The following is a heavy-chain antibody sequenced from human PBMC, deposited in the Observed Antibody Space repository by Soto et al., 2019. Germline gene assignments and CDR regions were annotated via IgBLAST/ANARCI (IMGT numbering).Heavy chain of an antibody. CDR1: GFTFSSYA. J-gene: IGHJ4*02. D-gene: IGHD3-9*01. Sequence: QVQLVESGGGVVQPGRSLRLSCAASGFTFSSYAMHWVRQAPGKGLEWVAVISYDGSNKYYADSVKGRFTISRDSSKNTLYLQMNSLRAEDTAVYYCARSQYYDILTGYPRLDYWGQGTLVTVSS. CDR2: ISYDGSNK. CDR3: ARSQYYDILTGYPRLDY. V-gene: IGHV3-30-3*01.